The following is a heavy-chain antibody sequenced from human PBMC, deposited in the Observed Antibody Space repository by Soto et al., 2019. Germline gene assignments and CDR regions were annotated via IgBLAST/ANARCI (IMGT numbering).Heavy chain of an antibody. CDR3: AKDRGYYYGSGSRYYYGMDV. J-gene: IGHJ6*02. V-gene: IGHV3-23*01. CDR2: ISGSGGST. D-gene: IGHD3-10*01. CDR1: GFTFSSYA. Sequence: EVQLLESGGGLVQPGGSLRLSCAASGFTFSSYAMSWVRQAPGKGLEWVSAISGSGGSTYYADSVKGRFTIYRDNSKNTLYLQMNSLRAEDTAVYYCAKDRGYYYGSGSRYYYGMDVWGQGTTVTVSS.